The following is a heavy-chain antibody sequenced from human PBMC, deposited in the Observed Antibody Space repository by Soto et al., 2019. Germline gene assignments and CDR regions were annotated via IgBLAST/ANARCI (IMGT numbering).Heavy chain of an antibody. Sequence: GGSLRLSCAASGFNFSNHWMHWVRQRPAEGLVWVSRITSDGKSKAYAESVKGRFAISSDKSKNTLYFQLSSLRIEDTAAYYCTRDGRGLGRLSLFEYWGQGVLVTVSS. CDR1: GFNFSNHW. J-gene: IGHJ4*02. CDR3: TRDGRGLGRLSLFEY. CDR2: ITSDGKSK. D-gene: IGHD2-21*02. V-gene: IGHV3-74*01.